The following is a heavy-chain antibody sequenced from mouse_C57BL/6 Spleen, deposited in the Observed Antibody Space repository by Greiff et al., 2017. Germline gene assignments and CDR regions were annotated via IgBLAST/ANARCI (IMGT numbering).Heavy chain of an antibody. CDR3: AREEGTGRYFDY. CDR2: ISDGGSYT. CDR1: GFTFSSYA. V-gene: IGHV5-4*01. D-gene: IGHD4-1*01. J-gene: IGHJ2*01. Sequence: EVQGVESGGGLVKPGGSLKLSCAASGFTFSSYAMSWVRQTPEKRLEWVATISDGGSYTYYPDNVKGRFTISRDNAKNNLYLQMSQLKSEDTAMYYCAREEGTGRYFDYWGQGTTLTVSS.